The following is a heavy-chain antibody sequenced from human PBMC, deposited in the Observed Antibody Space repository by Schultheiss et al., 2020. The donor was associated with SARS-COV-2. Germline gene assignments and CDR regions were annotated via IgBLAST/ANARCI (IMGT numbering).Heavy chain of an antibody. D-gene: IGHD3-3*01. V-gene: IGHV3-33*06. J-gene: IGHJ6*02. Sequence: GGSLRLSCAASGFTFSSYGMHWVRQAPGKGLEWVAVIWYDGTNKDYADSVKGRFTISRDNSKNTLYLQMNSLRAEDTAVYYCAKPTGPLFGVVIDPGYYGMDVWGQGTTVTVSS. CDR1: GFTFSSYG. CDR3: AKPTGPLFGVVIDPGYYGMDV. CDR2: IWYDGTNK.